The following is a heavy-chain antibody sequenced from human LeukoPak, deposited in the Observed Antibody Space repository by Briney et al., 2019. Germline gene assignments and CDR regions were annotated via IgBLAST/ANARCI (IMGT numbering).Heavy chain of an antibody. CDR3: ARQGGDNYYYYGMDV. CDR1: GYSFTSYW. CDR2: IYPGDSDT. Sequence: HGESLKISCKGSGYSFTSYWIGWVRQMPGKGLELMGIIYPGDSDTRYSPSFQGQITISADKSISTAYLQWSSLKASDTAMYYCARQGGDNYYYYGMDVWGQGTTVTVSS. V-gene: IGHV5-51*01. J-gene: IGHJ6*02. D-gene: IGHD5-24*01.